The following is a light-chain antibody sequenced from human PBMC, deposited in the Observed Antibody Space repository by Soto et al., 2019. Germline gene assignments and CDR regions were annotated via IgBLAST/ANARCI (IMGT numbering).Light chain of an antibody. CDR3: SSYTSSRTRV. J-gene: IGLJ1*01. CDR1: SSDVGGYNY. CDR2: DVS. Sequence: QSALTQPASVSGSPGQSITISCTGTSSDVGGYNYVSWYQHHPGRAPKLMIYDVSNRPSGVSNRFSGSKSDNTASLTISGLQAEDEADYYCSSYTSSRTRVFGTGTQLTVL. V-gene: IGLV2-14*03.